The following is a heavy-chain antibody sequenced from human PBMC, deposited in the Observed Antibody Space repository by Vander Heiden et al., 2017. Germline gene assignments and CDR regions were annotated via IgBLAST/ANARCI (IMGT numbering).Heavy chain of an antibody. V-gene: IGHV3-7*03. J-gene: IGHJ4*02. CDR1: GFTFSGCW. Sequence: EVQLVESGGGLVQPGGSLRLSCGVSGFTFSGCWMNWVGQAPGKGLEWVANINQDGSEKSYVDSVKGRFTVSRDTPKNSLYLQMNSLRVEDTAVYYCARGLIAAIGMDYWGQGTLVTVSS. D-gene: IGHD6-25*01. CDR3: ARGLIAAIGMDY. CDR2: INQDGSEK.